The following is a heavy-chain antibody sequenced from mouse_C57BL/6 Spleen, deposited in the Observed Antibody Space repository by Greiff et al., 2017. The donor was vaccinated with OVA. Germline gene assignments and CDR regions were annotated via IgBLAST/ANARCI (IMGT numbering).Heavy chain of an antibody. Sequence: VQLKQSGPELVKPGASVKISCKASGYTFTDYYMNWVKQSHGKSLEWIGDINPNNGGTSYNQKFKGKATLTVDKSSSTAYMELRSLTSEDSAVYYCARSGGLGPDYWGQGTTLTVSS. D-gene: IGHD4-1*01. CDR3: ARSGGLGPDY. J-gene: IGHJ2*01. CDR1: GYTFTDYY. CDR2: INPNNGGT. V-gene: IGHV1-26*01.